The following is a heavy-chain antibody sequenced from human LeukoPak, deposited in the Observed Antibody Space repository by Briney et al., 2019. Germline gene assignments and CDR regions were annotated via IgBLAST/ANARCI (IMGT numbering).Heavy chain of an antibody. CDR1: GFTFSSYW. J-gene: IGHJ4*02. CDR2: IKQDGSEK. D-gene: IGHD6-19*01. V-gene: IGHV3-7*03. Sequence: GGSLRLSCAASGFTFSSYWMNWVRQAPGKGLERVANIKQDGSEKYYVDSVKGRFTISRDNTKNSLYLQMNSLRAEDTAVYYCVSGWYYFDYWGQGTLVTVSS. CDR3: VSGWYYFDY.